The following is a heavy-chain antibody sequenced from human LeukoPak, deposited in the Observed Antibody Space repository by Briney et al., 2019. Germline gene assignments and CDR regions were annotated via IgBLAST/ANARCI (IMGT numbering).Heavy chain of an antibody. Sequence: PGGSLRLSCAASGFTFSSYAMSXVXXAPGKGLXXVXAISGSGGSTYYADSVKGRFTISRDNSKNTLYLQMNSLRAEDTAVYYCAKVGSAGAYYYYYMDVWGKGTTVTVSS. J-gene: IGHJ6*03. CDR1: GFTFSSYA. CDR3: AKVGSAGAYYYYYMDV. CDR2: ISGSGGST. V-gene: IGHV3-23*01. D-gene: IGHD4/OR15-4a*01.